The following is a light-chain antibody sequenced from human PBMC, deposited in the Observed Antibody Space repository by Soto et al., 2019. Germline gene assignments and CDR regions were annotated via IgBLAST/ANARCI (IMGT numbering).Light chain of an antibody. CDR3: SSYTTSSSRI. CDR2: EVT. V-gene: IGLV2-14*01. Sequence: QSVLTQPPSASGSPGQSVAISCTGTSSDVGGYNYVSWYQQHPGKAPKLLIYEVTNRPFGVSNRFSGSKSGNTASLTIAGLQTEDEADYYCSSYTTSSSRIFGGGTKLTVL. J-gene: IGLJ2*01. CDR1: SSDVGGYNY.